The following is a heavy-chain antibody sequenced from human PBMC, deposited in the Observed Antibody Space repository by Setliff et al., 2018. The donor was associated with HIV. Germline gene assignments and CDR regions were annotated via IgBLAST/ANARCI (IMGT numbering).Heavy chain of an antibody. D-gene: IGHD3-10*01. J-gene: IGHJ3*02. Sequence: GASVKVSCKASGYTFNNYGAMWVRQAPGQGLEWMGWISGYGNRKYAQKFEGRLTVTTDTSTSTAYMELRTLRSDDTAVYFCASGRGIYGSGALEAYDIWGQGTMVTVSS. V-gene: IGHV1-18*01. CDR2: ISGYGNR. CDR3: ASGRGIYGSGALEAYDI. CDR1: GYTFNNYG.